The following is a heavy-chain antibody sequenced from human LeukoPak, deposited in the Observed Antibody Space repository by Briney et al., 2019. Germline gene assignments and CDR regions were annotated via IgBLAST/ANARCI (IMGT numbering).Heavy chain of an antibody. CDR3: ARGTTLTTLPYYYYYMDV. CDR1: GYTFTDYY. D-gene: IGHD4-17*01. V-gene: IGHV1-2*02. J-gene: IGHJ6*03. CDR2: INPNSGGT. Sequence: ASVKVSCKAPGYTFTDYYLHWVRQAPGQGLEWMGWINPNSGGTNYAQKFQGRVTMTRDTSIGTAYMELSRLRSDDTALYYCARGTTLTTLPYYYYYMDVWGEGTTVTVSS.